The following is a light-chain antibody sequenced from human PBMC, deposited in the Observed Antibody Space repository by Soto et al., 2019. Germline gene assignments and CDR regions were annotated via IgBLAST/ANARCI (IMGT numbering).Light chain of an antibody. V-gene: IGKV3-15*01. CDR1: ESLSSN. Sequence: EIVMTQSPATLSVSPGERVTLSCRASESLSSNLAWYQQKPGQAPSLLMYGASTRATGIPARFSGSGSGTEFTLTISSLQYEDVAVYYCQQYNTWSSITFGQGTRLEIK. CDR2: GAS. CDR3: QQYNTWSSIT. J-gene: IGKJ5*01.